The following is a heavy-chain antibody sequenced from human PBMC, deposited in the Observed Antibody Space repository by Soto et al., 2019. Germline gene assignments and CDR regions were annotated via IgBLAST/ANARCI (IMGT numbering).Heavy chain of an antibody. V-gene: IGHV4-39*01. CDR2: IYYSGST. Sequence: TSETLSLTCTVSGGSISSSSYYWGWIRQPPGKGLEWIGSIYYSGSTYYNPSLKSRVTISVDTSKNQFSLKLSSVTAADTAVYYCASPPYYYDSSGYPAEYFQHWGQGTLVTVSS. D-gene: IGHD3-22*01. CDR3: ASPPYYYDSSGYPAEYFQH. CDR1: GGSISSSSYY. J-gene: IGHJ1*01.